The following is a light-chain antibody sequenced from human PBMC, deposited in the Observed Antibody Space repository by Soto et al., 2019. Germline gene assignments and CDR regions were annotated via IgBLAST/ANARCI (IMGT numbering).Light chain of an antibody. J-gene: IGLJ3*02. Sequence: NFMLTQPHSVSASPGKTVTISCTRSSGSIASNSVQWYQQRPGSSPTTVIYEDNQRPSGVPDRFSGSIDSSSNSASLTISGLKTEDEADYYCQSYDSSNQVFGGGTKLTVL. CDR1: SGSIASNS. V-gene: IGLV6-57*01. CDR3: QSYDSSNQV. CDR2: EDN.